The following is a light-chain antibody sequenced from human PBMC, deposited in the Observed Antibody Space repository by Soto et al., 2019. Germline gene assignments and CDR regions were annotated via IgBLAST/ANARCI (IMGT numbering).Light chain of an antibody. Sequence: DIQMTQSPSSVSASVGERVTITCRASQDVNTWLAWYQQSPGKAPKLLIYGASSLQIGVPSRFSGSGSGTDFTLTISSLQPEDFATYYCQQSLTFPITFGQGTRLEIK. V-gene: IGKV1-12*01. J-gene: IGKJ5*01. CDR1: QDVNTW. CDR2: GAS. CDR3: QQSLTFPIT.